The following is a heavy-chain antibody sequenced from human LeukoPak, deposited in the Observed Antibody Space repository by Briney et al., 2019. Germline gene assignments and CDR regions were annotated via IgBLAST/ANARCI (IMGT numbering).Heavy chain of an antibody. V-gene: IGHV3-30*04. CDR2: ISYDGSNK. Sequence: GGSLRLSCAASGFIFSSYTIHWVRQAPGKGLEWVAVISYDGSNKYYADSVKGRFTISRDNSKNTLYLQMNSLRAEDTAVYYCAKEKGTDYGDYGWWFDPWGQGTLVTVSS. CDR1: GFIFSSYT. CDR3: AKEKGTDYGDYGWWFDP. J-gene: IGHJ5*02. D-gene: IGHD4-17*01.